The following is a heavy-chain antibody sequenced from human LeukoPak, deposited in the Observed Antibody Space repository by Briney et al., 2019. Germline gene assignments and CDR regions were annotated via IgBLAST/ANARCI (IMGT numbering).Heavy chain of an antibody. CDR2: ISSDGVFK. J-gene: IGHJ4*02. CDR3: AKGQVPRGDHYFDS. V-gene: IGHV3-30*18. Sequence: PGRSLRLSCEASGFTFSDCAMHWVRQAPDKGLEWVAVISSDGVFKYYADSVKGRFTISRDNSKNTLFLQLDSLRAKNTPVYYCAKGQVPRGDHYFDSWGQGTLVTVSS. CDR1: GFTFSDCA.